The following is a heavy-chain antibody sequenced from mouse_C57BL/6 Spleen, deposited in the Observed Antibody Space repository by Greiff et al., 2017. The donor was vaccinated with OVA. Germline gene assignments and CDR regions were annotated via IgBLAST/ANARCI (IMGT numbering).Heavy chain of an antibody. J-gene: IGHJ3*01. Sequence: EVQLQQSGPELVKPGASVKIPCKASGYTFTDYNMDWVKQSHGKSLEWIGDINPNNGGTIYNQKFKGKATLTVDKSSSTAYMELRSLTSEDTAVYYCARPYYYGSPSWFAYWGQGTLVTVSA. D-gene: IGHD1-1*01. CDR1: GYTFTDYN. CDR3: ARPYYYGSPSWFAY. CDR2: INPNNGGT. V-gene: IGHV1-18*01.